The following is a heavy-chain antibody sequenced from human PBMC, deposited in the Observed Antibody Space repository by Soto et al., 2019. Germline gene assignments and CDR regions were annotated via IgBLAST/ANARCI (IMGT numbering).Heavy chain of an antibody. Sequence: EVQLLDSGGGLVQPGGSLRLSCAASGFSFSDYAMNWVRQAPGKGLEWVSEISATGGSTFYADFVKGRFTISRDNSKNTLYLHLTSLRDEDTARYYCAKASSAWYDSKSYYFDDWGPGNLVTVSS. CDR3: AKASSAWYDSKSYYFDD. CDR1: GFSFSDYA. J-gene: IGHJ4*02. D-gene: IGHD6-19*01. CDR2: ISATGGST. V-gene: IGHV3-23*01.